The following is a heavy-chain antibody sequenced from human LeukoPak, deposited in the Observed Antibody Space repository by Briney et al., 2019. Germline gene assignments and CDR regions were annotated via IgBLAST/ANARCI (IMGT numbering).Heavy chain of an antibody. CDR1: TDSIRSSSYY. CDR3: ARRSLTYYYDSSAFDY. CDR2: IYYSGST. J-gene: IGHJ4*02. D-gene: IGHD3-22*01. V-gene: IGHV4-39*01. Sequence: SETLSLTCTLSTDSIRSSSYYWGWIRQPPGKGLEWIGSIYYSGSTYYNPSLKSRVTISVDTSKNQFSLKLSSVTAADTAVYYCARRSLTYYYDSSAFDYWGQGTLVTVSS.